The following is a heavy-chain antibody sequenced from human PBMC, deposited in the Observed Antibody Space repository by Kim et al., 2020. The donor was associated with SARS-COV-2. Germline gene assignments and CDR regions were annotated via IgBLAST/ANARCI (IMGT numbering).Heavy chain of an antibody. Sequence: SETLSLTCTVSGGSIGSSSYSWGWIRQPPGKGLEWIGTIYYSGSTYNNPSLESRVTIFVDMSKNQFSLRLSSVTATDTAVYYCARHPGYCSTTTCQGHYALDVWGRGTAVTVSS. CDR1: GGSIGSSSYS. CDR2: IYYSGST. CDR3: ARHPGYCSTTTCQGHYALDV. D-gene: IGHD2-8*01. J-gene: IGHJ6*02. V-gene: IGHV4-39*01.